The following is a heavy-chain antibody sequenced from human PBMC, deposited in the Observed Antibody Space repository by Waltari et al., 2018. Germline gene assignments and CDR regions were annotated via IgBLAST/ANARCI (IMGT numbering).Heavy chain of an antibody. V-gene: IGHV5-51*03. CDR3: ARSRRAGSWLFDY. D-gene: IGHD6-13*01. Sequence: EVQLVQSGAEVKKPGESLKISCTGSGYSFTSSWIGWVREMPGKGLGWMGIIYPGDSDTRYSPSFQGQVTISADKSISTAYLQWSSLKASDTAMYYCARSRRAGSWLFDYWGQGTLVTVSS. CDR1: GYSFTSSW. CDR2: IYPGDSDT. J-gene: IGHJ4*02.